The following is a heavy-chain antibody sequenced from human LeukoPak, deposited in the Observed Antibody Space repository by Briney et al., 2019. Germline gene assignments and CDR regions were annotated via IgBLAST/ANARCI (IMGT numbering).Heavy chain of an antibody. Sequence: GESLKISCKGSGYSFTSYWISWVRQMPGKGLEWMGRIEPSDSYTNYSPSFQGHVTISADKSISTAYLQWSSLKASDTAMYYCARHPGLLPLVDAFDIWGQGTKVTVSS. CDR3: ARHPGLLPLVDAFDI. CDR1: GYSFTSYW. CDR2: IEPSDSYT. V-gene: IGHV5-10-1*01. D-gene: IGHD1-1*01. J-gene: IGHJ3*02.